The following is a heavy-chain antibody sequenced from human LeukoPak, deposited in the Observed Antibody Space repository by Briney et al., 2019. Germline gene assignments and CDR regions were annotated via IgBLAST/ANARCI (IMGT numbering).Heavy chain of an antibody. CDR3: ATLYYDFWSGYYTGGWFDP. Sequence: SETLSLTCAVYGGSFSGYYWSWIRQPPGKGLEWIGEINHSGSTNYNPSLKSRVTISVDTSKNQFSLKLSSVTAADTAVYYCATLYYDFWSGYYTGGWFDPWGQGTLVTVSS. V-gene: IGHV4-34*01. CDR2: INHSGST. D-gene: IGHD3-3*01. CDR1: GGSFSGYY. J-gene: IGHJ5*02.